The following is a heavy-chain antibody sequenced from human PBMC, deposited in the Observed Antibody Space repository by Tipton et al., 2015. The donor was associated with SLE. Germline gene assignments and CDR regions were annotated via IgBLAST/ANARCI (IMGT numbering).Heavy chain of an antibody. V-gene: IGHV1-69*05. CDR2: IIPIFGTA. CDR1: GGTFSSYA. Sequence: QLVQSGAEVKKPGSSVKVSCKASGGTFSSYAISWVRQAPGQGLEWMGGIIPIFGTANYAQKFQGRVTITTDESTSTAYMELSSLRSEDTAVYYCARVIAAAGYYYYYGMDVWGQGTTVTVSS. CDR3: ARVIAAAGYYYYYGMDV. J-gene: IGHJ6*02. D-gene: IGHD6-13*01.